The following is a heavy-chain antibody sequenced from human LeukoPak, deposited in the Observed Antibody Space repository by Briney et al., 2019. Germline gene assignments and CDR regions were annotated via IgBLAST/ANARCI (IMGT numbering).Heavy chain of an antibody. J-gene: IGHJ6*02. Sequence: ASVKVSCTASGYTFTSYAMHWVRQAPGQRLEWMGWINAGNGNTKYSQKFQGRVTITRDTSASTAYMELSSLRSEDTAVYYCAREPPYYDFWSGYFCYYGMDVWGQGTTITVSS. CDR1: GYTFTSYA. CDR3: AREPPYYDFWSGYFCYYGMDV. D-gene: IGHD3-3*01. CDR2: INAGNGNT. V-gene: IGHV1-3*01.